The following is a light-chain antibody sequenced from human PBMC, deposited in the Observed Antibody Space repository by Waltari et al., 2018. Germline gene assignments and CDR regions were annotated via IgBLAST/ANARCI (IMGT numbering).Light chain of an antibody. CDR3: CSYAGRGTDV. Sequence: QSALTQPASVSGTPGQSITISCTGTTSDVGNYDLVSWYQHHPVKAPKLLICEVNKRPSVVSSRFSDSKSSSTASLIITGVQPDDEADYYCCSYAGRGTDVFGSGTKVTVL. CDR2: EVN. CDR1: TSDVGNYDL. J-gene: IGLJ1*01. V-gene: IGLV2-23*02.